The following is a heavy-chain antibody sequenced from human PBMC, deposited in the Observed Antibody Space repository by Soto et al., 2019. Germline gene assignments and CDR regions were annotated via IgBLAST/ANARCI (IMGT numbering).Heavy chain of an antibody. Sequence: SVKVSCKASGGTFSSYTISWVRQAPGQGLEWMGRIIPILGIANYVQKIQGRVTMTTDTSTSTAYMELRSLRSDDTAVYYCARDGGWLRTGYYYGMDVWGQGTTVTVSS. CDR1: GGTFSSYT. D-gene: IGHD5-12*01. J-gene: IGHJ6*02. V-gene: IGHV1-69*04. CDR2: IIPILGIA. CDR3: ARDGGWLRTGYYYGMDV.